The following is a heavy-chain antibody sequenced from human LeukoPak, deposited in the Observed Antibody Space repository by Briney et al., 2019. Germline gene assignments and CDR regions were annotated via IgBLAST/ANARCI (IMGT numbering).Heavy chain of an antibody. D-gene: IGHD5-18*01. J-gene: IGHJ4*02. CDR2: FSGSGDST. V-gene: IGHV3-23*01. CDR1: RFTFSKYA. CDR3: ARVGRGYSFNVYCFDY. Sequence: GGSLRLSCAASRFTFSKYAMSWIRQAPGKGLEWVSVFSGSGDSTYYSDSVKGRFTISRDNSKNTLYLQMNNLRAQDTAVYYCARVGRGYSFNVYCFDYWGQGTLVTVSS.